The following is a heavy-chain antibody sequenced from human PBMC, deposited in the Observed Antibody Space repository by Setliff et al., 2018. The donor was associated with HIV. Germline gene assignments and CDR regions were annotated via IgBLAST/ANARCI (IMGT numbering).Heavy chain of an antibody. CDR3: ARDHISVAALVGATRRGLFRY. J-gene: IGHJ1*01. D-gene: IGHD1-26*01. V-gene: IGHV1-46*01. CDR1: GYTFTSYY. CDR2: INPSSTST. Sequence: ASVKVSCKASGYTFTSYYIHWVRQAPGQGLEWMGIINPSSTSTNYAQRFQGRVTTTRDTSTSTVYMELSSLRSEATAVSYCARDHISVAALVGATRRGLFRYWGHGTLVTVSS.